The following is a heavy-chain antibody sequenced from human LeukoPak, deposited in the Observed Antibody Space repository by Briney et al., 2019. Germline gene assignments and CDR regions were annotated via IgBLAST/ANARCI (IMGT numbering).Heavy chain of an antibody. Sequence: ASVKVSCKASGYTFTSYDNNWVRQATGQGLEWMGWMNPNSGNTGYAQKFQGRVTMTRNTSISTAYMELSSLRSEDTAVYYCARCSRWPAAGLDPWGQGTLVTVSS. V-gene: IGHV1-8*01. J-gene: IGHJ5*02. D-gene: IGHD6-13*01. CDR2: MNPNSGNT. CDR1: GYTFTSYD. CDR3: ARCSRWPAAGLDP.